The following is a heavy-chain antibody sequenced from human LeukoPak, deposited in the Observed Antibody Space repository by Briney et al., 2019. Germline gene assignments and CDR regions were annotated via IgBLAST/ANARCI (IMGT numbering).Heavy chain of an antibody. CDR1: GFTFSSYG. J-gene: IGHJ4*02. CDR2: ISYDGSNK. Sequence: GGSLRLSCAASGFTFSSYGMHWVRQAPGKGLEWVAVISYDGSNKYYADSVKGRFTISRDNSKNTLYLQMNSLRAEDTAVYYCAKGHYYGSKLGYWGQGTLATVSS. CDR3: AKGHYYGSKLGY. D-gene: IGHD3-22*01. V-gene: IGHV3-30*18.